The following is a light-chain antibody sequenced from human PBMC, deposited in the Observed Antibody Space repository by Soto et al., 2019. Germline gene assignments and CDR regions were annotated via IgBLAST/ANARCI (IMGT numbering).Light chain of an antibody. V-gene: IGKV3-15*01. Sequence: EIGLTQSPGSLSVSPGERAALSCRASQSVGSNLAWYQRKPGQAPRLLIYGASTRATGIPSRFSGSGSGTEFTLTISSLQSEDFAVYYCQQYYDWPWTFGQGTKVDI. CDR3: QQYYDWPWT. CDR1: QSVGSN. J-gene: IGKJ1*01. CDR2: GAS.